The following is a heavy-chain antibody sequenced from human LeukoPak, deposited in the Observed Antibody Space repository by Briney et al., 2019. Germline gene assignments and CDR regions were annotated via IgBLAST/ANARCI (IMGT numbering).Heavy chain of an antibody. CDR2: IYYSGST. V-gene: IGHV4-39*01. Sequence: TSETLSLTCTVSGGSISSSSYYWGWIRQPPGKGLEWIGSIYYSGSTYYNPSPKSRVTISVDTSKNQFSLKLSSVTAADTAVYYCARRDFWSGNFDYWGQGTLVTVSS. CDR3: ARRDFWSGNFDY. J-gene: IGHJ4*02. CDR1: GGSISSSSYY. D-gene: IGHD3-3*01.